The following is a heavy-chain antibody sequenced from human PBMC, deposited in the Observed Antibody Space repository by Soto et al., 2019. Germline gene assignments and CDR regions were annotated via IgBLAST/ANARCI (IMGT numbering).Heavy chain of an antibody. CDR2: IWYDGSNK. J-gene: IGHJ3*02. CDR1: GFTFSSYG. Sequence: QVQLVESGGGVVQPGRSLRLSCAASGFTFSSYGMHWVRQAPGKGLEWVAVIWYDGSNKYYADSVKGRFTISRDNSKNKLYLQMNSLRAEDTAVYYCARGLYGDYDLGIGGAFDIWGQGTMVTVSS. D-gene: IGHD4-17*01. CDR3: ARGLYGDYDLGIGGAFDI. V-gene: IGHV3-33*01.